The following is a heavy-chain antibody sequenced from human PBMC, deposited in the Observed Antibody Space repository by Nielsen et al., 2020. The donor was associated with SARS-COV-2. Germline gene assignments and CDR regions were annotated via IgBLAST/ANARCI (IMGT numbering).Heavy chain of an antibody. CDR1: GFTFSSYA. CDR2: ISGSGGST. D-gene: IGHD3-22*01. J-gene: IGHJ4*02. V-gene: IGHV3-23*01. Sequence: GESLKISCAASGFTFSSYAMSWVHQAPGKGLEWVSAISGSGGSTYYADSVKGRFTISRDNSKNTLYLQMNSLRAEDTAVYYCAKDVNYDSSGYYDPYFDYWGQGTLVTVSS. CDR3: AKDVNYDSSGYYDPYFDY.